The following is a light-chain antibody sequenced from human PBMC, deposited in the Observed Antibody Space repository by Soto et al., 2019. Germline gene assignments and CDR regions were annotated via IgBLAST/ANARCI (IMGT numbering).Light chain of an antibody. CDR1: SSYVGGYNY. CDR2: DVS. Sequence: QCVLTQPRSVSGSPGQSVTISCTGTSSYVGGYNYVSWYQQHPGKAPKLMIYDVSKRPSGVPDRFSGSKSGTSASLAISGLRSEDEADYYCAAWDDSLSGFYVFGTGTKVTV. J-gene: IGLJ1*01. CDR3: AAWDDSLSGFYV. V-gene: IGLV2-11*01.